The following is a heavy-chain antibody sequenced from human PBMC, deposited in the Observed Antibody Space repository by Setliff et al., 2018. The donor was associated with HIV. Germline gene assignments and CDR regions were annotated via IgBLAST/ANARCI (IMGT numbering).Heavy chain of an antibody. CDR2: TFASGSS. CDR1: GGSISSYC. V-gene: IGHV4-4*09. Sequence: SETLSLTCTVSGGSISSYCWNCIRQPPGKGLEWIGYTFASGSSLYNPSLKSRVTMSVDKSKNQFPLRLSSVTAADTAVYYCARARRAGSGPKYFQHWGQGTLVTVSS. CDR3: ARARRAGSGPKYFQH. D-gene: IGHD2-15*01. J-gene: IGHJ1*01.